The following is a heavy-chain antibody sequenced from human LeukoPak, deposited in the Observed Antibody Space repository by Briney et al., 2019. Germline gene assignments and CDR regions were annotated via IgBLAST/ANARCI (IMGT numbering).Heavy chain of an antibody. CDR2: IRSKANSYAT. CDR3: TRPAYSSGWSDWYFDL. CDR1: GFTFSGSA. Sequence: PGGSLRLSCAASGFTFSGSAMHWVRQASGKGLEWVGRIRSKANSYATAYAASVKGRFTISRDDSKNTAYLQMNSLKTEDTAVYYCTRPAYSSGWSDWYFDLWGRGTLVTVSS. D-gene: IGHD6-19*01. V-gene: IGHV3-73*01. J-gene: IGHJ2*01.